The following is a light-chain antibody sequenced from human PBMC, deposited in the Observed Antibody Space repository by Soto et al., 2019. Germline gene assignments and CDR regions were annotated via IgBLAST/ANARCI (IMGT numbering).Light chain of an antibody. CDR2: DAS. J-gene: IGKJ4*01. V-gene: IGKV1-5*01. CDR3: QQYNSYPLT. CDR1: QSISSW. Sequence: DIQMTQSPSTLSASVGDRVTITCRASQSISSWLAWYQQKPGKAPKLLIYDASSLESGGPSRFSGSRSGTGFTHTSSSLQPDDFATYYCQQYNSYPLTFGGGTKVDIK.